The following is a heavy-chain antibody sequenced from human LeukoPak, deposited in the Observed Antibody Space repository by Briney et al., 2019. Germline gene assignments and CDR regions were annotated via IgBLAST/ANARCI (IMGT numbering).Heavy chain of an antibody. Sequence: GGSLRLSCAASGFTFSNYAMSWVRQAPGKGLEWVSAISGSGGNTYYADSVKGRFTISRDNSKSTLYLQMNSLRPEDTAVYYCARDLVRYSYGSDAFDFRGQGTLVTVSS. V-gene: IGHV3-23*01. CDR3: ARDLVRYSYGSDAFDF. CDR1: GFTFSNYA. J-gene: IGHJ3*01. CDR2: ISGSGGNT. D-gene: IGHD5-18*01.